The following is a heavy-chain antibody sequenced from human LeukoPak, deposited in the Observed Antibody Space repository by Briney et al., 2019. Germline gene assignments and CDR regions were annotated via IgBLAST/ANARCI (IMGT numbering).Heavy chain of an antibody. J-gene: IGHJ4*02. CDR2: INGSGGST. Sequence: PGGSLTLSCAASGFTYSSYAMRWLRQAPGKGLDWVSPINGSGGSTYYADSVKGRFTIPRDDSKNTLYLQMNSLRAEDTAVYYCAKDSGSSWYFAVSDSYYFDYCGQGTLVTVSS. CDR1: GFTYSSYA. D-gene: IGHD6-13*01. V-gene: IGHV3-23*01. CDR3: AKDSGSSWYFAVSDSYYFDY.